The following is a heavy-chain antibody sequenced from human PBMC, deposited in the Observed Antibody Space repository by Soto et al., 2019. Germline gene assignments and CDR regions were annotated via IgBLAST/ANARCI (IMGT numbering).Heavy chain of an antibody. J-gene: IGHJ6*02. D-gene: IGHD6-19*01. CDR2: IYYSGST. V-gene: IGHV4-61*01. CDR1: GGSVSSGSYY. CDR3: ASGIEGWYQGRYYYGMDV. Sequence: QVQLQESGPGLVKPSETLSLTCTVSGGSVSSGSYYWSWIRQPPGKGLEWIGYIYYSGSTNYNPSIRGRVTLSVDTSKNQFSLKLSSVTAADTAVYYCASGIEGWYQGRYYYGMDVWGQGTTVTVSS.